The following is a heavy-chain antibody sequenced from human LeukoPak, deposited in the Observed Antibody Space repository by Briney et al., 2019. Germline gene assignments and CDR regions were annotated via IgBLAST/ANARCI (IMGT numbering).Heavy chain of an antibody. V-gene: IGHV1-69*05. CDR2: IIPIFATT. CDR3: ARESRYCIGDSCYPNAFDV. J-gene: IGHJ3*01. D-gene: IGHD2-15*01. CDR1: GGTFSSYA. Sequence: SVKVSCKASGGTFSSYAINWVRQAPGQGLEWMGRIIPIFATTNYPQKFQARVTITTDESTNTAYMELRSLRSEDTAMYYCARESRYCIGDSCYPNAFDVWGQGTMVTISS.